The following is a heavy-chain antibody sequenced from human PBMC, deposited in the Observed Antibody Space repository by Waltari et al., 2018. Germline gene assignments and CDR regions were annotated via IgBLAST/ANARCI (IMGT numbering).Heavy chain of an antibody. CDR1: GFTFTSSA. D-gene: IGHD2-2*01. CDR3: AAEPSCSSTSCLARFDY. J-gene: IGHJ4*02. CDR2: IVVGSGNT. Sequence: QMQLVQSGPEVKKPGTSVKVSCKASGFTFTSSAVQWVRQARGQRLEWIGWIVVGSGNTNYAQKFQERVTITRDMSTSTAYMELSSLRSEDTAVYYCAAEPSCSSTSCLARFDYWGQGTLVTVSS. V-gene: IGHV1-58*01.